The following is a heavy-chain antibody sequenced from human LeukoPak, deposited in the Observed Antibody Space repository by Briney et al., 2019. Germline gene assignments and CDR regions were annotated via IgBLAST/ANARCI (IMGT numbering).Heavy chain of an antibody. Sequence: SETLSLTCAVYGGSFSGYYWTWIRQPPGRGLEWIGEINHSGSTNYNPSLKSRVIISVDTSKNQFSLKLSSVTAADTAVYYCARRVWIYYYYMDVWGKGTTVTISS. D-gene: IGHD6-13*01. J-gene: IGHJ6*03. CDR1: GGSFSGYY. CDR3: ARRVWIYYYYMDV. CDR2: INHSGST. V-gene: IGHV4-34*01.